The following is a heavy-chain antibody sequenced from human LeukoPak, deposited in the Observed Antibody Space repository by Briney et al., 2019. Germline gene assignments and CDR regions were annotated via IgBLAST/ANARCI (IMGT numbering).Heavy chain of an antibody. CDR3: ARGTRGIAAAGRRYFQH. V-gene: IGHV4-34*01. CDR2: INHSGST. J-gene: IGHJ1*01. CDR1: GGSFSGYY. D-gene: IGHD6-13*01. Sequence: PSETLSLTCAVYGGSFSGYYWSWIRQPPGKGLEWIGEINHSGSTNYNPSLKSRVTISVDTSKNQFSLKLSSVTAADTAVYYCARGTRGIAAAGRRYFQHWGQGTLVTVSS.